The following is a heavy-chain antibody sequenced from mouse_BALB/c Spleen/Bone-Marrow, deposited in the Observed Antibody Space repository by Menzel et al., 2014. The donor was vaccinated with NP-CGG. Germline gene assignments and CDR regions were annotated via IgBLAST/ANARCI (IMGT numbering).Heavy chain of an antibody. V-gene: IGHV7-3*02. Sequence: EVMLVESGGGLVQPGGSLRLSCATSGFTFTAYYMSWVRQPPGKALEWLGFIRNKANGYTTEYSASVKGRFTISRDNSQSILYLQMNTLRAEDSATYYCARDGYDDYWGQGTTLTVSS. J-gene: IGHJ2*01. CDR3: ARDGYDDY. D-gene: IGHD2-2*01. CDR1: GFTFTAYY. CDR2: IRNKANGYTT.